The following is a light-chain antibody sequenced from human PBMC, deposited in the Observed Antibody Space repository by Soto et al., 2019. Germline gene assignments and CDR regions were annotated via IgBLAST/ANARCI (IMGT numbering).Light chain of an antibody. CDR1: QSISSY. Sequence: DIQMTQSPSSLSASVGDRVTITCRASQSISSYLNWYQQKPGKAPNLLIYDASSLQSGVPSRVSVSGSGTDFTLTISSLQPEDSATYYCQQSYSTPWTFGQGTKLEIK. CDR3: QQSYSTPWT. V-gene: IGKV1-39*01. CDR2: DAS. J-gene: IGKJ2*01.